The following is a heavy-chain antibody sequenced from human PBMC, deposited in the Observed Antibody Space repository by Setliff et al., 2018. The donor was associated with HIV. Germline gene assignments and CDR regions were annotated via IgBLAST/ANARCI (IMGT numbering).Heavy chain of an antibody. Sequence: GESLKISCKGSGYSFSSYWIGWVRQMPGKGLEWMGIIYPGDSDTRSSPSFQGQVTISADKSISTAYLQCGSLKASDTAMYYCARLGGICSGGSCTALAYTMDVWGQGTTVTVPS. CDR3: ARLGGICSGGSCTALAYTMDV. D-gene: IGHD2-15*01. CDR2: IYPGDSDT. V-gene: IGHV5-51*01. CDR1: GYSFSSYW. J-gene: IGHJ6*02.